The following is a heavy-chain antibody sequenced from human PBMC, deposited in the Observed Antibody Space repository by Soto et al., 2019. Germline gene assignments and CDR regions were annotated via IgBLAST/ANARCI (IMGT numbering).Heavy chain of an antibody. D-gene: IGHD3-10*01. J-gene: IGHJ6*02. CDR3: ADPGSTELDV. V-gene: IGHV3-23*01. CDR2: ISGSGGSS. CDR1: GFAFSTYA. Sequence: PVGSLRLSGAASGFAFSTYAMTWVRQAPGKGLEWVSVISGSGGSSYYAASVKGRFTISRDNSKNTLFLQMNGLRAEDTAVYYCADPGSTELDVWGQGTTVTVSS.